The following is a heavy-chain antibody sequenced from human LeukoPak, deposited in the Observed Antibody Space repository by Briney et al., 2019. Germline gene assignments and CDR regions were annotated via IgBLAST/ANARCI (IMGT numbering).Heavy chain of an antibody. J-gene: IGHJ4*02. CDR3: ARSSSPMTTVTY. CDR1: GGSISSYY. V-gene: IGHV4-59*01. D-gene: IGHD4-17*01. Sequence: SETLSLTCTVSGGSISSYYWSWIRRPPGKGLEWIGYIYYSGSTNYNPSLKSRVTISVGTSKNQFSLKLSSVTAADTAVYYCARSSSPMTTVTYWGQGTLVTVSS. CDR2: IYYSGST.